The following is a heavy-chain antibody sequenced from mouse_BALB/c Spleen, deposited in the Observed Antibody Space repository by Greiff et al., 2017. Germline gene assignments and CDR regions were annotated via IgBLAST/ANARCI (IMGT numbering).Heavy chain of an antibody. Sequence: EVKLLESGGGLVQPGGSRKLSCAASGFTFSSFGMHWVRQAPEKGLEWVAYISSGSSTIYYADTVKGRFTISRDNPKNTLFLQMTSLRSEDTAMYYCARDIGITTGYYFDYWGQGTTLTVSS. J-gene: IGHJ2*01. V-gene: IGHV5-17*02. CDR3: ARDIGITTGYYFDY. CDR1: GFTFSSFG. D-gene: IGHD2-4*01. CDR2: ISSGSSTI.